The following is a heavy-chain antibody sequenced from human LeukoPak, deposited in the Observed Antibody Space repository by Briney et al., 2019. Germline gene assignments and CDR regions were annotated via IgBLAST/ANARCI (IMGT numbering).Heavy chain of an antibody. CDR1: GGSISSYY. CDR3: ARDRRVAARRGATYYYYGMDV. V-gene: IGHV4-59*01. D-gene: IGHD6-6*01. CDR2: IYYSGST. Sequence: SETLSLTCTVSGGSISSYYWSWIRQPPGKGLEWIGYIYYSGSTNYNPSLKSRVTISVDTSKNRFSLKLSSVTAADTAVYYCARDRRVAARRGATYYYYGMDVWGQGTTVTVSS. J-gene: IGHJ6*02.